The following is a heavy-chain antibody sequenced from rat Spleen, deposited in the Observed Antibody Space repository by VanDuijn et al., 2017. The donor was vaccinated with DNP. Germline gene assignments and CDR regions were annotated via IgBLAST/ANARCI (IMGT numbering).Heavy chain of an antibody. D-gene: IGHD1-3*01. CDR1: RFTFSNYW. Sequence: EVQLVESGGDLVQPGRSLKLSCVASRFTFSNYWMTWIRQVPGKGLEWIASITSSGGSTYYQDSMKGRFIISRDNAKNTLYLQVSSLRSEDTATYYCARDYGSYPYYFDYWGQGVMVTVSS. CDR3: ARDYGSYPYYFDY. CDR2: ITSSGGST. J-gene: IGHJ2*01. V-gene: IGHV5-31*01.